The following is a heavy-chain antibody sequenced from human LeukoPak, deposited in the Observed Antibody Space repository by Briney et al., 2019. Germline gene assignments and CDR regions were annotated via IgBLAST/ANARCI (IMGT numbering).Heavy chain of an antibody. J-gene: IGHJ5*02. Sequence: ASVKVSCKASGYTFTSYGIGWVRQAPGQGLEWMGWISAYNGNTNYAQKFQGRVTMTRDTSISTAYMELSRLRSDDTAVYYCARDYSGSGSASGPWGQGTLVTVSS. CDR1: GYTFTSYG. CDR2: ISAYNGNT. V-gene: IGHV1-18*01. D-gene: IGHD3-10*01. CDR3: ARDYSGSGSASGP.